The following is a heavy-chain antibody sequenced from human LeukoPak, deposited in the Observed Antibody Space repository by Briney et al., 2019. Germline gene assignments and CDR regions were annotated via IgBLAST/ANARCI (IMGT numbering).Heavy chain of an antibody. CDR1: GGSIRSYF. J-gene: IGHJ3*02. CDR2: IYTSGST. Sequence: SETLSLTCTVSGGSIRSYFWSWIRQPAGKGLEWIGRIYTSGSTNYNPSLKSRVTMSVDTSKKEFSLKLRSVTAADTAVYYCARGDDFDIWGHGTMVTVSS. V-gene: IGHV4-4*07. CDR3: ARGDDFDI.